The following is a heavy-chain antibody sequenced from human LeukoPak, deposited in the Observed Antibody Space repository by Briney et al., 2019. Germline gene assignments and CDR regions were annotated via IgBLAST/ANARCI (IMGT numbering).Heavy chain of an antibody. CDR1: GGSISSSSYY. CDR3: ARPSSSWYYYYMDV. J-gene: IGHJ6*03. CDR2: IYYSGST. V-gene: IGHV4-39*01. D-gene: IGHD6-13*01. Sequence: SEALSLTCTVSGGSISSSSYYWGWIRQPPGKGLEWIGSIYYSGSTYYNPSLKSRVTISVDTSKNQFSLKLSSVTAADTAVCYCARPSSSWYYYYMDVWGKGTTVTISS.